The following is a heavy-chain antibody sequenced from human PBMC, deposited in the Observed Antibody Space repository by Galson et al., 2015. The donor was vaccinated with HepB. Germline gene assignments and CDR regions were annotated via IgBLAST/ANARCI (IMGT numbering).Heavy chain of an antibody. CDR3: STSGQRITLIVVAGKDAFDI. Sequence: SLRLSCAAPGFTFSSYWMSWVRQAPGKGLEWVGRIKSKTDGGTTDYAAPVKGRFTISRDDSKNTVYLQMNSLKTEDTAVYYCSTSGQRITLIVVAGKDAFDIWGQGTMVTVSS. CDR2: IKSKTDGGTT. J-gene: IGHJ3*02. D-gene: IGHD3-22*01. CDR1: GFTFSSYW. V-gene: IGHV3-15*01.